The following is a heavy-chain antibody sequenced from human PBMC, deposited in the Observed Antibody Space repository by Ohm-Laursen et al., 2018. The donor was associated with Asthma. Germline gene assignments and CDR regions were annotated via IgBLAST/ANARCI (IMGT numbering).Heavy chain of an antibody. Sequence: SLRLSCAASGFTFSSYAMSWVRQAPGKGLEWVSAITGSTGGTFYADSVKGRFSISRDNSKNTLYLQMNSLRAEDTAVYYCAKAPGDDFYFDYWGQGTLVTVSS. CDR1: GFTFSSYA. CDR2: ITGSTGGT. V-gene: IGHV3-23*01. J-gene: IGHJ4*02. D-gene: IGHD5-12*01. CDR3: AKAPGDDFYFDY.